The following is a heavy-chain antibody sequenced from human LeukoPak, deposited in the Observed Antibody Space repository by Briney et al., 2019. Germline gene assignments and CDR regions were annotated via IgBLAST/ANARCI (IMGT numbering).Heavy chain of an antibody. V-gene: IGHV4-59*01. J-gene: IGHJ4*02. CDR3: AGGAVAGQAY. CDR1: GGSISSYY. Sequence: PSETLSLTCTVSGGSISSYYWSWIRQPPGKGLEWIGYIYSSGSTNYNPSLKSRVTISLDTPKNQFSLKLSSVTAADTAVYYCAGGAVAGQAYWGQGTLVTVSS. D-gene: IGHD6-19*01. CDR2: IYSSGST.